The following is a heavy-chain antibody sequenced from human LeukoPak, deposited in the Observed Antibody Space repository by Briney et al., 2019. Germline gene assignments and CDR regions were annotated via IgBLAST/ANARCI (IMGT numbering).Heavy chain of an antibody. CDR1: GFSFSIYW. V-gene: IGHV3-7*01. J-gene: IGHJ4*02. D-gene: IGHD3-22*01. Sequence: GGSLRLSCAASGFSFSIYWMSWIRQTPGKGLEYVANIESNGGDKYYVDSVKGRFIISRDNAKISLYLQMNSLRAEDTVVYYCARDYYDSSGSLDYWGQGTLVTVSS. CDR2: IESNGGDK. CDR3: ARDYYDSSGSLDY.